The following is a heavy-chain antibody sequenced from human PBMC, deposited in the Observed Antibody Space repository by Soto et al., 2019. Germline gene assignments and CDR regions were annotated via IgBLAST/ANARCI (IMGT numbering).Heavy chain of an antibody. Sequence: EVQLVESGGGLVQPGGSLRLSCAASGFTFSSYSMNWVRQAPGKGLEWVSYTSSSSSTIYYADSVKGRFTISRDNAKNSLYLQMNSLRAEDTAVYYCARDQVAAFDYWGQGTLVTVSS. CDR3: ARDQVAAFDY. D-gene: IGHD2-15*01. CDR2: TSSSSSTI. J-gene: IGHJ4*02. CDR1: GFTFSSYS. V-gene: IGHV3-48*01.